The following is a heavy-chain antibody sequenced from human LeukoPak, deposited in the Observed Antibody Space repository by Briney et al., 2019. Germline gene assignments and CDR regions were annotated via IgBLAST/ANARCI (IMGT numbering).Heavy chain of an antibody. Sequence: SETLSLTCTVSGVSMSSSPYYWGWIRQPPGKGLEWISTIYDSGNTNYNPSLRSRLTISVDTSRNQFSLKLSSVTAADTAVYYCARHDCDSSRCSVNWFDPWGQGTLVTVSS. J-gene: IGHJ5*02. CDR1: GVSMSSSPYY. V-gene: IGHV4-39*01. CDR3: ARHDCDSSRCSVNWFDP. D-gene: IGHD2/OR15-2a*01. CDR2: IYDSGNT.